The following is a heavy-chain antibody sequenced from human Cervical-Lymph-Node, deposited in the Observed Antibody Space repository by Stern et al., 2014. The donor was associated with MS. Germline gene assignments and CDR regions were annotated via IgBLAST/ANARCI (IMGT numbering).Heavy chain of an antibody. CDR3: ARQRYFDY. CDR2: IFPGGSDI. J-gene: IGHJ4*02. Sequence: EVQRVQSGPEVKRPGESLKISCQASGYTFTSYWIGWVRQMPGKGLEWIAIIFPGGSDIRYSPSFQGQVTISADKSSSTAYLQWNNLKASDTAIYYCARQRYFDYWGQGTLVTVSS. CDR1: GYTFTSYW. V-gene: IGHV5-51*01.